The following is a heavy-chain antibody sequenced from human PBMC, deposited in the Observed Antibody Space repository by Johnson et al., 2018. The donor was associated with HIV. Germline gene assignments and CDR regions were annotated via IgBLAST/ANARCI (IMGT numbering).Heavy chain of an antibody. V-gene: IGHV3-30*02. J-gene: IGHJ3*02. CDR2: IRYDGSNK. CDR3: ATGSPTVTTNAFDI. CDR1: GLTFTNAW. D-gene: IGHD4-17*01. Sequence: QVQLVESGGGLVKPGGSLRLSCAASGLTFTNAWMNWVRQAPGKGLEWAAFIRYDGSNKYYADSVKGRFTISRDNSKNTLYLQMNSLRAEDTAVNYCATGSPTVTTNAFDIWGQGTMVTVSS.